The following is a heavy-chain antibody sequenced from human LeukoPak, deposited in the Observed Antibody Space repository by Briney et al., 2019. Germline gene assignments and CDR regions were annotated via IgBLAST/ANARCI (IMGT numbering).Heavy chain of an antibody. Sequence: GGSLRLSCAASGFTFSSYEMNWVCQAPGQGLEWVSYISSSATTKYYADSVKGRFTISRDNAKNSLYLQMNSLRAEDTAVYYCAELGITMIGGVWGKGTTVTISS. J-gene: IGHJ6*04. V-gene: IGHV3-48*03. CDR1: GFTFSSYE. CDR3: AELGITMIGGV. D-gene: IGHD3-10*02. CDR2: ISSSATTK.